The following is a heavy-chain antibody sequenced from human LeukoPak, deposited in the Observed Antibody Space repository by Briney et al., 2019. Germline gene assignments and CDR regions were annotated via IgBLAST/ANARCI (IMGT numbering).Heavy chain of an antibody. D-gene: IGHD3-22*01. CDR3: ARDLGIVVVESFQH. J-gene: IGHJ1*01. V-gene: IGHV1-18*01. CDR2: ISAYNGNT. CDR1: GFTFTSYG. Sequence: AAVKVSRKAAGFTFTSYGNSLVRQAPGQGLEWIGWISAYNGNTNYAQTLQGRVTMTTDTSTSTAYMELRSLRSDDTAVYYCARDLGIVVVESFQHWGQGTLVTVSS.